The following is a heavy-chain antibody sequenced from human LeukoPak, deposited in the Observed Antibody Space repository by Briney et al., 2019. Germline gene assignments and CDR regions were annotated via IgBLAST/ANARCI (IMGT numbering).Heavy chain of an antibody. CDR2: IYYSGST. Sequence: SETLSLTCTVSGGSISSSSYYWGWIRQPPGKGLEWIGSIYYSGSTYYNPSLKSRVTISVDTSKNQFSLKLSSVTAADTAVYYCARAAGAAARRGLSYYYMDVWGKGTTVTVSS. CDR3: ARAAGAAARRGLSYYYMDV. V-gene: IGHV4-39*07. J-gene: IGHJ6*03. D-gene: IGHD6-13*01. CDR1: GGSISSSSYY.